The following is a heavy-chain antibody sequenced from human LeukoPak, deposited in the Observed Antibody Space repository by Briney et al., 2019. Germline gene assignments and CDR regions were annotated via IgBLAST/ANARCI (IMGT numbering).Heavy chain of an antibody. CDR1: GFTFDDHG. CDR2: INWNGGGT. V-gene: IGHV3-20*04. CDR3: ARGTNYFDY. D-gene: IGHD2-8*01. J-gene: IGHJ4*02. Sequence: GGSLRLSCAAPGFTFDDHGMSWVRQAPGRGLEWVSGINWNGGGTGYADSVKGRFTISRDNAKNSLYLQMNSLRAEDTALYYCARGTNYFDYWGQGTLVTVSS.